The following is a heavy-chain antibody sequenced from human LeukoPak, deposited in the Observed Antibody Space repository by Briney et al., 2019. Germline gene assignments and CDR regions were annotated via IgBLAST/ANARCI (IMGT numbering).Heavy chain of an antibody. V-gene: IGHV4-39*01. J-gene: IGHJ4*02. CDR1: GGSISSSSYY. CDR3: ARQDISSWYYFDY. CDR2: INYSGST. D-gene: IGHD6-13*01. Sequence: SETLSLICTVSGGSISSSSYYWGWIRQPPGTGLEWIGSINYSGSTFYNPSLKSRVTISVDTSKNQFSLKLSSVTAADTAVYYCARQDISSWYYFDYWGQGTLVTVSS.